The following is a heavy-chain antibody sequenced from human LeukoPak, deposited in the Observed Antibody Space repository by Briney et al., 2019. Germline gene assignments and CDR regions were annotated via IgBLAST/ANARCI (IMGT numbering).Heavy chain of an antibody. CDR3: ARESGYYTSHYYYYMDV. CDR2: IKQDGSEK. Sequence: PGRSLRLSCAASAFSFSSYGMHWVRQAPGKGLEWVANIKQDGSEKYYVDSVKGRFTISRDNAKNSLYLQMNSLRAEDTAVYYCARESGYYTSHYYYYMDVWGKGTTVTVSS. D-gene: IGHD3-3*01. CDR1: AFSFSSYG. J-gene: IGHJ6*03. V-gene: IGHV3-7*01.